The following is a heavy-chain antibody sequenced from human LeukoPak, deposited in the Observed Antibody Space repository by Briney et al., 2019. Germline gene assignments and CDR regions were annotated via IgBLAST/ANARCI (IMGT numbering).Heavy chain of an antibody. J-gene: IGHJ4*02. D-gene: IGHD7-27*01. Sequence: SETLSLTCTVSGGSLNSYYWSWIRQPPGKGLEWIGFITHSGGTGFDSSLGGRVTISVDTSKNQFSLRLTSMTAADTAVYFCARGRISNWGFEGTLFDAWGQGVLVTVSS. CDR1: GGSLNSYY. CDR3: ARGRISNWGFEGTLFDA. V-gene: IGHV4-59*01. CDR2: ITHSGGT.